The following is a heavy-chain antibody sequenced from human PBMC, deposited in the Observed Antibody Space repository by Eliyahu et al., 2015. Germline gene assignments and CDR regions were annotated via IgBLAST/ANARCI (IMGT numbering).Heavy chain of an antibody. J-gene: IGHJ3*02. D-gene: IGHD2-8*02. V-gene: IGHV3-11*01. CDR1: GFTXXDYY. Sequence: QVQLVESGGGLVKPGGSLRLSCAAXGFTXXDYYMSWIXQAPGKGLEWVSYISSSGSTIYYADSVKGRFTISRDNAKNSLYLQMNSLRAEDTAVYYCARHCTGGVCHLDAFDIWGQGTMVTVSS. CDR2: ISSSGSTI. CDR3: ARHCTGGVCHLDAFDI.